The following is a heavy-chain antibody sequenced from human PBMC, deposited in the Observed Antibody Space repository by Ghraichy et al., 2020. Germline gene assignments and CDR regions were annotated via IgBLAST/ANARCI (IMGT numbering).Heavy chain of an antibody. D-gene: IGHD4-17*01. V-gene: IGHV3-21*01. J-gene: IGHJ4*02. Sequence: GGSLRLSCAASGFTFSSYSMNWVRQAPGKGLEWVSSISSSSSYIYYADSVKGRFTISRDNAKNSLYLQMNSLRAEDTAVYYCARDRTVTTAWRATYYFDYWGQGTLVTVSS. CDR3: ARDRTVTTAWRATYYFDY. CDR1: GFTFSSYS. CDR2: ISSSSSYI.